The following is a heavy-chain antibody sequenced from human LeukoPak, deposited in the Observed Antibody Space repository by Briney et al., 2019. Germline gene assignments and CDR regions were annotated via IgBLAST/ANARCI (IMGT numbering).Heavy chain of an antibody. D-gene: IGHD1-26*01. CDR1: GGSFSTYY. CDR2: FYYSGST. CDR3: ARGQGGNYYLNYFDY. Sequence: PSETLSLTCTVTGGSFSTYYWSWIRQPPGKGLEWIGHFYYSGSTNYNPSLKSRVTISVDTSRNQFSLKLTSVTAADTAVYYCARGQGGNYYLNYFDYWGQGALLTVSS. J-gene: IGHJ4*02. V-gene: IGHV4-59*01.